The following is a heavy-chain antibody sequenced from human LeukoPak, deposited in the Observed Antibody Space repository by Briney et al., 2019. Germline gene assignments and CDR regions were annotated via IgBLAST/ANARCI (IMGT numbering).Heavy chain of an antibody. CDR3: ATEISGAYYDSSGYREDAFDI. Sequence: KPSETLSLTCAVYGGSFSGYYWSWIRQPPGKGLEWIGEINHSGSTNYNPSLKSRVTISVDTSKNQFSLKLSSVTAADTAVYYCATEISGAYYDSSGYREDAFDIWGQGTMVTVSS. CDR2: INHSGST. V-gene: IGHV4-34*01. J-gene: IGHJ3*02. CDR1: GGSFSGYY. D-gene: IGHD3-22*01.